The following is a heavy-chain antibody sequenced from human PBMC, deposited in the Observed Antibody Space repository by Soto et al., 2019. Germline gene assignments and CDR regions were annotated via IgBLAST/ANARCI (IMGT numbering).Heavy chain of an antibody. D-gene: IGHD3-9*01. CDR1: GFTFSSYA. CDR2: ISYDGSNK. CDR3: AGVLRYFDWLLRMDV. V-gene: IGHV3-30-3*01. J-gene: IGHJ6*02. Sequence: GGSLRLSCAASGFTFSSYAMHWVRQAPGKGLEWVAVISYDGSNKYYADSVKGRFTISRDNSKNTLYLQMNSLRAEDTAVYYCAGVLRYFDWLLRMDVWGQGTTVTVSS.